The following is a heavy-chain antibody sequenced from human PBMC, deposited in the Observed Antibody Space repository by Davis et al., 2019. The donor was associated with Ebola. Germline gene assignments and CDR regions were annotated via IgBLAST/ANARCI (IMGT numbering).Heavy chain of an antibody. CDR2: VKVDGSEK. CDR3: ARDPVQYSRAYTSGDY. CDR1: GFSFTYYW. D-gene: IGHD6-25*01. J-gene: IGHJ4*02. Sequence: LSLTCAASGFSFTYYWMSWVRQAPGKGPEWVANVKVDGSEKYYVDSVRGRFTISRDNAKNSLYLQMNSLGPEDTAVYYCARDPVQYSRAYTSGDYWGQGTLVTVSS. V-gene: IGHV3-7*03.